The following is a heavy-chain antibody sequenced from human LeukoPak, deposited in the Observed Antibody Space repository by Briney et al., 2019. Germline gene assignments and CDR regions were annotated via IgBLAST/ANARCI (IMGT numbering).Heavy chain of an antibody. CDR3: ARDRRRTSYYYGMDV. CDR2: IYYSGST. Sequence: SETLSLTCTVSAGSISSYFWSWIRQPPGKGLEWIGYIYYSGSTNYNPSLKSRVTISVDTSKNQFSLKLSSVTAADTAVYYCARDRRRTSYYYGMDVWGQGTTVTVSS. CDR1: AGSISSYF. V-gene: IGHV4-59*01. J-gene: IGHJ6*02.